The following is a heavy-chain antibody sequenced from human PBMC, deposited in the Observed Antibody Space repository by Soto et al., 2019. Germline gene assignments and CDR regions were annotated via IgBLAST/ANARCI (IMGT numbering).Heavy chain of an antibody. CDR2: ISYDGSNK. Sequence: GGSLRLSCAASGFTFSSYGMHWVRQAPGKGLEWVAVISYDGSNKYYADSVKGRFTISRDNSKNTLYLQMNSLRAEDTAVYYCAKDPLTTVSTSHVDYWGQETLVTVSS. CDR3: AKDPLTTVSTSHVDY. V-gene: IGHV3-30*18. D-gene: IGHD4-17*01. J-gene: IGHJ4*02. CDR1: GFTFSSYG.